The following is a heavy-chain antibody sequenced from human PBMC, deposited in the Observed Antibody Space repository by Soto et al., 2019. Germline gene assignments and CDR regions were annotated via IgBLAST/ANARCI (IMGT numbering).Heavy chain of an antibody. CDR1: GFTFSSYA. V-gene: IGHV3-23*01. CDR2: ISGSGGYI. J-gene: IGHJ5*02. CDR3: AKGRLAALFDP. Sequence: EVQLLESGGGLVQPGGSLRLSCAASGFTFSSYAMSWVRQAPGKGLEWVSAISGSGGYIYYADSVKGRFTISRDNYKNTLYLQMNSLRAEDTAVYYCAKGRLAALFDPWGQGTLVTVSS.